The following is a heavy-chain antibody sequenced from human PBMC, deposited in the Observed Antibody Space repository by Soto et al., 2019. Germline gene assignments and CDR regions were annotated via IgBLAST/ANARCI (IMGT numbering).Heavy chain of an antibody. J-gene: IGHJ4*02. Sequence: QITLKESGPTLVKPTQTLTLTCNFSGFSLSTSGVGVGWIRQPPGKALEWLALIYWNDDKRYSPSLKSMLTITKDTSKNHVVLTMTNMDPVDTATYYCAHRKFHYWSGGSCYSMLFDYWGQGTLVTVSS. CDR3: AHRKFHYWSGGSCYSMLFDY. V-gene: IGHV2-5*01. CDR2: IYWNDDK. CDR1: GFSLSTSGVG. D-gene: IGHD2-15*01.